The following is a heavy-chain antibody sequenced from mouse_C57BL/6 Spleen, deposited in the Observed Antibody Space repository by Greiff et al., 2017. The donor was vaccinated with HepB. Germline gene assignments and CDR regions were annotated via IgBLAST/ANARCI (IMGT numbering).Heavy chain of an antibody. CDR1: GYTFTSYW. V-gene: IGHV1-64*01. J-gene: IGHJ4*01. CDR3: AKSRYGNYLCAMDY. Sequence: QVQLQQPGAELVKPGASVKLSCKASGYTFTSYWMHWVKQRPGQGLEWIGMIYPNSGSTNYNEKFKSKATLTVDKSSSTAYMQLSSLTSEDSAVYYCAKSRYGNYLCAMDYWGQGTSVTVSS. D-gene: IGHD2-10*02. CDR2: IYPNSGST.